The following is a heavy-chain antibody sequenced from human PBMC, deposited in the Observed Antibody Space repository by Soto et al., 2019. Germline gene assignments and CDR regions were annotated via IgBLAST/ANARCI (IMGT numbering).Heavy chain of an antibody. J-gene: IGHJ4*02. CDR2: TKEDGSET. CDR1: GFTISNYY. V-gene: IGHV3-7*01. D-gene: IGHD6-13*01. Sequence: EVQLVESGGGLAQPGGSLRLSCAASGFTISNYYMTWVRQAPGKGLEWVANTKEDGSETHYVDSVKGRFTISRDNAKKTRYLQMNSLGVEDPAVYYCAGRTGTSWSSLEYWGRGTLVTVSS. CDR3: AGRTGTSWSSLEY.